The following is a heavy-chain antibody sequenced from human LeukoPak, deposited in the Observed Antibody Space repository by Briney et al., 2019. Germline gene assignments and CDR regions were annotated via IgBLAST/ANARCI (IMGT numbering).Heavy chain of an antibody. J-gene: IGHJ4*02. CDR1: GFTFSSYA. CDR3: AKDLGAYCSSTSCYPDY. CDR2: ISGSGGST. V-gene: IGHV3-23*01. D-gene: IGHD2-2*01. Sequence: PGGSLRLSCAASGFTFSSYAMSWVRQAPGKGLEWVSAISGSGGSTYYADSVKGRFTISRDNSKNTLYLQMNSLRAEDTAVYYCAKDLGAYCSSTSCYPDYWGQGTLVTVSS.